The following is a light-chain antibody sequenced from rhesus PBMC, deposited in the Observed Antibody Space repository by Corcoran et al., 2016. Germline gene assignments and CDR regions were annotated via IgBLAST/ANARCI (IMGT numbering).Light chain of an antibody. CDR3: RQYFTTPLT. J-gene: IGKJ4*01. V-gene: IGKV1-94*01. Sequence: DIQMTQSPSSLSASLGDRVTITCRASQGINKALSWYQQKPGKAPTLLIYAASSLQTGVSSRFSGSGSGTDYTLTISSLQPEDFASYYCRQYFTTPLTFGGGTKVEIK. CDR1: QGINKA. CDR2: AAS.